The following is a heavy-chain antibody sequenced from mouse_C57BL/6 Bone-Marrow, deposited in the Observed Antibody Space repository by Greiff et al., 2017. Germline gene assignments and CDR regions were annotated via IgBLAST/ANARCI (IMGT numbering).Heavy chain of an antibody. D-gene: IGHD2-2*01. J-gene: IGHJ1*03. CDR3: ARSLYYGYDPYWYFDV. V-gene: IGHV1-58*01. CDR1: GYTFTSYG. Sequence: VQLQQSGAELVRPGSSVKMSCKTSGYTFTSYGINWVKQRPGQGLEWIGYIYIGNGYTEYNEKFKGKATLTSDTSSSTAYMQLSSLTSEDSAIYCCARSLYYGYDPYWYFDVWGTGTTVTVSS. CDR2: IYIGNGYT.